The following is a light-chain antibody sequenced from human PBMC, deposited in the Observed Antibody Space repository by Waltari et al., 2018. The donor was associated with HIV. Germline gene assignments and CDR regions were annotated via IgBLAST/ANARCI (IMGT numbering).Light chain of an antibody. CDR2: DAS. V-gene: IGKV3-15*01. Sequence: EIVMTQSPATLFMSPGERATFFCRAIQSVSSNLAWYQQKFGQAPRLLIYDASTRATGIPARFSGSGSGTEFTLTISSLQSEDFAGYYCQQYNNWPPGYTFGQGTKLEIK. CDR1: QSVSSN. CDR3: QQYNNWPPGYT. J-gene: IGKJ2*01.